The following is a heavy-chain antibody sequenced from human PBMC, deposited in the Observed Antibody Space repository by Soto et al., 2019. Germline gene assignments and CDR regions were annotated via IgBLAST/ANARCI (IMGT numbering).Heavy chain of an antibody. CDR1: GFTFSSYA. V-gene: IGHV3-23*01. CDR3: AKSEGLTGYSYYYYYMDV. D-gene: IGHD3-9*01. J-gene: IGHJ6*03. CDR2: ISGSGGST. Sequence: GSLRLSCAVSGFTFSSYAMSWVRQAPGKGLEWVSGISGSGGSTYYADSVKGRFTISRDNSKNTLYLQMKSLRAEDTAVYYCAKSEGLTGYSYYYYYMDVWGKGTTVTVSS.